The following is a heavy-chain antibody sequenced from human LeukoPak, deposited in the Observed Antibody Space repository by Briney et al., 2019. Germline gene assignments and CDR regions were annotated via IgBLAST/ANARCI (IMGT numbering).Heavy chain of an antibody. J-gene: IGHJ4*02. Sequence: GRSLRLSCAASGFTFSSYGMHWVRQAPGKGLEWVAVISSDGGNKYYADSVKGRFTISRDNSKNTLYLQMNSLRAEDTAVYYCATTRYGDYRRFDYWGQGTLVTVSS. CDR3: ATTRYGDYRRFDY. D-gene: IGHD4-17*01. CDR2: ISSDGGNK. CDR1: GFTFSSYG. V-gene: IGHV3-30*03.